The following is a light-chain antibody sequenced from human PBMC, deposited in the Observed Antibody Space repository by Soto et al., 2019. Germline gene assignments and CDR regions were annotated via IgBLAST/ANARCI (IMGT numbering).Light chain of an antibody. CDR3: MLYYYAAGV. V-gene: IGLV7-46*01. J-gene: IGLJ2*01. CDR2: DTV. Sequence: QAVVTQEPSLTVSPGGTVTLTCGSSAGTVTSDHYPYWFQQKPGQAPRTLIYDTVNKESWTPARYSGSLLGGRAALTLSGAQPEDEADYYCMLYYYAAGVLGGGTKLTVL. CDR1: AGTVTSDHY.